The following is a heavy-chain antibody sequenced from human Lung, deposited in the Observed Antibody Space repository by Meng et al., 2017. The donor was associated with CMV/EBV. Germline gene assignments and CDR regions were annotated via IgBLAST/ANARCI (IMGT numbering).Heavy chain of an antibody. J-gene: IGHJ4*02. Sequence: EVQMVESRGDLVQSGWPVRLSRAASGFSSSRYWMKWYRQAPGKGLEWVANKNEDGSKKYYVDSVKGRFTISRDNAKNPLYLQMNRLRVEDTAIYYCGGVGIGYWGQGTLVTVSS. CDR3: GGVGIGY. CDR1: GFSSSRYW. CDR2: KNEDGSKK. V-gene: IGHV3-7*04. D-gene: IGHD3-10*01.